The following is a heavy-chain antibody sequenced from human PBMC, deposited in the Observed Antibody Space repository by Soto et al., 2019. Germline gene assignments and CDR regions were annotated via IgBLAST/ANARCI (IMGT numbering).Heavy chain of an antibody. CDR3: SRESPTSGGSCFDY. Sequence: GGSLRLSCAASGCTFSSYAMSWVRHAPGKGLEWVSAISGSGGSTYYADSVKGRFTISRDNSKNTLYLQMNSLRAEDTAVYYCSRESPTSGGSCFDYWGQGTLVTVSS. D-gene: IGHD2-15*01. V-gene: IGHV3-23*01. J-gene: IGHJ4*02. CDR1: GCTFSSYA. CDR2: ISGSGGST.